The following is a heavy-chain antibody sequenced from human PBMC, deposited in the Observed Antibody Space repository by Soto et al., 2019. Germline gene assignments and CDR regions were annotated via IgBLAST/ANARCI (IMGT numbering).Heavy chain of an antibody. V-gene: IGHV3-23*01. Sequence: EVQLLESGGGLVQPGGSLRLSCAASRFTFSNYAMSWVRQAPGKGLEWVSGISSTGGSTYYADSVKGRFTISRDNSKNTLGLQMSSLRAEDTAIYYCARAHDYDFWSGFLFYGMDVWGQGTTVTVSS. D-gene: IGHD3-3*01. J-gene: IGHJ6*02. CDR3: ARAHDYDFWSGFLFYGMDV. CDR2: ISSTGGST. CDR1: RFTFSNYA.